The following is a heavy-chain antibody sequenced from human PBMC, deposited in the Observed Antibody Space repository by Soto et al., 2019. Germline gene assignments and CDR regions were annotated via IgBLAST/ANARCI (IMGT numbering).Heavy chain of an antibody. V-gene: IGHV4-39*07. CDR2: IYCSGST. CDR1: GDSISSSTDF. Sequence: PSEALSLTCTVSGDSISSSTDFWGRVRQNPEKGLEWNGSIYCSGSTHYSPSLKEQVTISVDKSKNQFSLKLSSVSAADTGVYYCARRGGIVVVVAATSYYYYGMDVWGQGTTVTGLL. CDR3: ARRGGIVVVVAATSYYYYGMDV. J-gene: IGHJ6*02. D-gene: IGHD2-15*01.